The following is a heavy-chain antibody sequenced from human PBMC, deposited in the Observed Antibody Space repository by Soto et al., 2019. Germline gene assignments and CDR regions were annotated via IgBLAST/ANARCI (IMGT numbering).Heavy chain of an antibody. CDR2: IYYSGST. V-gene: IGHV4-61*01. D-gene: IGHD5-12*01. Sequence: SETLSLTCTVSGGSVSSGSYYWTWIRQPPGKGLEWIGYIYYSGSTNYNPSLKSRVAILVDTSKNQFSLKLSSVTAADTAVYYCAREMATIKGNWFDPWGQGTLVTVSS. J-gene: IGHJ5*02. CDR1: GGSVSSGSYY. CDR3: AREMATIKGNWFDP.